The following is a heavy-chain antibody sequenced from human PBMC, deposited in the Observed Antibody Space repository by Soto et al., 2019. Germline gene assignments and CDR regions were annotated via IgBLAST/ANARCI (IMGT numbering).Heavy chain of an antibody. CDR1: GGSFSGYY. CDR2: INHSGST. Sequence: QVQLQQWGAGLLKPSETLSLTCAVYGGSFSGYYWSWIRQPPGKGLEWIGEINHSGSTNYNPSLKSRVTISVDTSKNQFSLKLSSVTAADTAVYYCARVRYYGSGSYNEYFQHWGQGTLVTVSS. V-gene: IGHV4-34*01. J-gene: IGHJ1*01. CDR3: ARVRYYGSGSYNEYFQH. D-gene: IGHD3-10*01.